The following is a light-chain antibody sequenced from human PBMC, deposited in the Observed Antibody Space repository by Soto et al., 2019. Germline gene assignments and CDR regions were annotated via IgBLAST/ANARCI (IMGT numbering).Light chain of an antibody. J-gene: IGKJ1*01. CDR2: QTS. CDR1: QYINTR. V-gene: IGKV3-11*01. Sequence: EIVLTHSPATLSSFPCDIVTLSCRASQYINTRLAWYQHRPGQAPRLLIYQTSIRAAGIPARFSASGSGTDFTLTISDVQPEDFALYYCHQRQSWPRTFGQGTKVDIK. CDR3: HQRQSWPRT.